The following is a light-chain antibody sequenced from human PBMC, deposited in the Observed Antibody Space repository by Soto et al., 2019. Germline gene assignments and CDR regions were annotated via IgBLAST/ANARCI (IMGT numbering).Light chain of an antibody. Sequence: DIVMTQSPLSLPVTPGEPASISCRSSQSLLYSTGNNHLDWYLQKPGQPPQLLIYWGSNRASGVPDRCSGSGSGTDFTMKISRVEADDVGVYYCMQGRQLPATFGQGTRLDIK. CDR3: MQGRQLPAT. CDR2: WGS. J-gene: IGKJ5*01. V-gene: IGKV2-28*01. CDR1: QSLLYSTGNNH.